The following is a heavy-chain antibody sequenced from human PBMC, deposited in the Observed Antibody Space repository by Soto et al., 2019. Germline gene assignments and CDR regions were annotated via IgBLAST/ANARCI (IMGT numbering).Heavy chain of an antibody. CDR2: IIPIFGTA. V-gene: IGHV1-69*06. Sequence: QVQLVQSGAEVKKPGSSVKVSCKASGGTFSSYAISWVRQAPGQGLEWMGGIIPIFGTANYAQKFQGRVTITADKSTSTAYMELSSLRSEDTAVYYCARDWDDAAAAAPGWFDPWGQGTLVTVSS. D-gene: IGHD6-13*01. CDR3: ARDWDDAAAAAPGWFDP. J-gene: IGHJ5*02. CDR1: GGTFSSYA.